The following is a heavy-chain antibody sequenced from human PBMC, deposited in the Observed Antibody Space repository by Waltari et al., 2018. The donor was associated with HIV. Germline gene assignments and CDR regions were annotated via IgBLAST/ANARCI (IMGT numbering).Heavy chain of an antibody. D-gene: IGHD3-22*01. J-gene: IGHJ4*02. Sequence: EVQLVESGGGLVQPGGSLRLSCAAPGFTFNKYWMTWVRQAPGKGLEWVANIKQDESEKYYVDSLKGRFTISRDNAKNSLFPQMNSLRVEDTAVYYCAREALYDSSGYYFDYWGQGTLVTVSS. CDR2: IKQDESEK. CDR3: AREALYDSSGYYFDY. V-gene: IGHV3-7*01. CDR1: GFTFNKYW.